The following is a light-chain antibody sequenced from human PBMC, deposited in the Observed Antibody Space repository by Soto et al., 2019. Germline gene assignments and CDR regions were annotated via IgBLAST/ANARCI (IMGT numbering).Light chain of an antibody. J-gene: IGKJ4*01. V-gene: IGKV1-9*01. CDR1: QGISSY. CDR3: QQRNSYPLT. Sequence: IQLTQSPSSLSSSVGDRVTITCRASQGISSYLAWYQQKPGQAPKLLIYAASTLQSGLPSRFSGSGSGTDFTLTISSQQPEDFATYYCQQRNSYPLTFGGGTKVEIK. CDR2: AAS.